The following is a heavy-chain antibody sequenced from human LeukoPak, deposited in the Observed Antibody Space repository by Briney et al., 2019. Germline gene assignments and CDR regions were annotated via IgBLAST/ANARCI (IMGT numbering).Heavy chain of an antibody. CDR3: ARGFLSPAAKTIDY. CDR2: ISAYNGNT. Sequence: ASVKVSCKASGHTFTSYGISWVRQAPGQGLEWVGWISAYNGNTNYAQKLQGRVTMTTDTSTSTAYMELRSLRSDDTAVYYCARGFLSPAAKTIDYWGQGTLVTVSS. V-gene: IGHV1-18*01. CDR1: GHTFTSYG. J-gene: IGHJ4*02. D-gene: IGHD2-2*01.